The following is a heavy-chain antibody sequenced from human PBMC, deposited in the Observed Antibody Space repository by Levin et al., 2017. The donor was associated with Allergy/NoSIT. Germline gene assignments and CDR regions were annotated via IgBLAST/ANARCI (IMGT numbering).Heavy chain of an antibody. CDR1: GYTFTGYY. CDR3: ARSGWGFQYGMDV. D-gene: IGHD3-16*01. J-gene: IGHJ6*02. V-gene: IGHV1-2*02. Sequence: ASVKVSCKASGYTFTGYYMHWVRQAPGQGLEWMGWINPNSGGTHFAQKFQGRVTMTRDTSISTGYMELSRLTSDDTAVYSCARSGWGFQYGMDVWGQGTTVTVSS. CDR2: INPNSGGT.